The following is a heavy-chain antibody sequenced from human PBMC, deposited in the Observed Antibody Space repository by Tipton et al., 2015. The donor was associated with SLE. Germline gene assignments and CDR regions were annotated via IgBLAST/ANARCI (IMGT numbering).Heavy chain of an antibody. D-gene: IGHD6-13*01. CDR2: ISSSGTTI. V-gene: IGHV3-48*03. CDR3: ARGGYSSNWPFDY. Sequence: GSLRLSCAASGFTFSSYEMNWVRQAPGKGLEWVSYISSSGTTIYYADSVKGRFTISRDNARYALYLQMNSLRAEDTAAYYCARGGYSSNWPFDYWGQGTLVTVSS. J-gene: IGHJ4*02. CDR1: GFTFSSYE.